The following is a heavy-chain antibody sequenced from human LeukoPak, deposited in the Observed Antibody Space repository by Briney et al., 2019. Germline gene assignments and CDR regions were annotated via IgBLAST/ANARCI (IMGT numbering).Heavy chain of an antibody. CDR2: ISYDGSNK. V-gene: IGHV3-30*04. CDR1: GSTFSSYA. Sequence: GGSLRLSCAASGSTFSSYAMHWVRQAPGKGLEWVAVISYDGSNKYYADSVKGRFTISRDNAKNSLYLQMNSLRAEDTAVYYCAELGITMIGGVWGKGTTVTISS. J-gene: IGHJ6*04. CDR3: AELGITMIGGV. D-gene: IGHD3-10*02.